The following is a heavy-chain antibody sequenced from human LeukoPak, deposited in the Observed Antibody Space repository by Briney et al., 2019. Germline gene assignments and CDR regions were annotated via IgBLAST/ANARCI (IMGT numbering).Heavy chain of an antibody. V-gene: IGHV4-59*01. CDR3: ARGGIVGATNAFDI. Sequence: SETLSLTCTVSGGSISSYYWSWIRQPPGKGLEWIGYIYYSGSTNYNPSLKSRVTISVDMSKNNFSLKLSSVTAADTAVYYCARGGIVGATNAFDIWGQGTIVTVSS. J-gene: IGHJ3*02. CDR2: IYYSGST. CDR1: GGSISSYY. D-gene: IGHD1-26*01.